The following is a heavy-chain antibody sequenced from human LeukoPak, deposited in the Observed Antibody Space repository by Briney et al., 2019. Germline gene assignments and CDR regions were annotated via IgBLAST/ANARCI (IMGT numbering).Heavy chain of an antibody. CDR1: GYSFTSYW. V-gene: IGHV5-10-1*01. J-gene: IGHJ4*02. D-gene: IGHD6-13*01. CDR2: IDPSDSYT. CDR3: ARHIVAAGTGLLGGIDY. Sequence: GESLKISCKGSGYSFTSYWISWVRQVPGKGLEWMGRIDPSDSYTNYSPSFQGHVTISADKSITTAHLQWSSLKASDTAMYSCARHIVAAGTGLLGGIDYWGQGTLVTVSS.